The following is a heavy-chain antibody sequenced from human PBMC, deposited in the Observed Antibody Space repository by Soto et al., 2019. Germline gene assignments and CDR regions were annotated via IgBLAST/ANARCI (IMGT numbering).Heavy chain of an antibody. J-gene: IGHJ5*02. D-gene: IGHD3-3*01. CDR1: GGSISSYY. Sequence: KTSETLSLTCTVSGGSISSYYWSWIRQPPGKGLEWIGYIYYSGSTNYNPSLKSRVTISVDTSKNQFSLKLSSVTAADTAVYYCARDRGRDYDFWSGSDWFDPWGQGTLVTVSS. CDR3: ARDRGRDYDFWSGSDWFDP. CDR2: IYYSGST. V-gene: IGHV4-59*01.